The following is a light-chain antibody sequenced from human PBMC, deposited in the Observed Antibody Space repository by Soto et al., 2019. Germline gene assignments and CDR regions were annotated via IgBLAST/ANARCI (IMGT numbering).Light chain of an antibody. Sequence: QSALTQPASVSVSPGQSITISCTGTSSDVGGYNYVSWYQQHPVKAPKLMIYEVINRPSGVSNRFSGSKSGNTASLTISGLQAEDEADYYCGSYTSASTLVFGTGTKVTVL. V-gene: IGLV2-14*01. CDR3: GSYTSASTLV. J-gene: IGLJ1*01. CDR1: SSDVGGYNY. CDR2: EVI.